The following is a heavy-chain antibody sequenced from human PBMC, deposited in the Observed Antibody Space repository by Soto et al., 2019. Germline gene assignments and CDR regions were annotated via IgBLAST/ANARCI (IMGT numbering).Heavy chain of an antibody. CDR2: IYYSGSN. Sequence: QVQLQESGPGLVKPSQTLSLTCTVSGGSISSVGYYWSWIRQHPGKGLEWLGYIYYSGSNYYNPSLKSRVTISVDTSKNQFSLKLSSVTAADTAVYYCARARYWTNGVCYGGGMDYWGQGTLVTVSS. V-gene: IGHV4-31*03. CDR1: GGSISSVGYY. J-gene: IGHJ4*02. D-gene: IGHD2-8*01. CDR3: ARARYWTNGVCYGGGMDY.